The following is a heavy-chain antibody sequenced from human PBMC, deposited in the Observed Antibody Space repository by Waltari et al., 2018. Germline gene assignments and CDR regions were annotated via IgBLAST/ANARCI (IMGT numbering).Heavy chain of an antibody. V-gene: IGHV3-30-3*01. CDR3: AREEEI. CDR2: ISYDGSNK. Sequence: QVQLVGSGGGVVQPGRSLRLSLAASGFTFSSYAMHWVRQAPGKGREWVAVISYDGSNKYYADSVKGRFTISRDNSKNTLYLQMNSLRAEDTSVYYCAREEEIWGQGTLVTVSS. CDR1: GFTFSSYA. J-gene: IGHJ4*02.